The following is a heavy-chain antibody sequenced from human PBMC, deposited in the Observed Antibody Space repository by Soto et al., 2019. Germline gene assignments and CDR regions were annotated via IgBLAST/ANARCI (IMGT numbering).Heavy chain of an antibody. CDR2: ISYDGSNK. D-gene: IGHD6-13*01. CDR3: ARELDPLAAAALNYYYGMDV. CDR1: GFTFSSYA. Sequence: LRLSCAASGFTFSSYAMHWVRQAPGKGLEWVAVISYDGSNKYYADSVKGRFTISRDNSKNTLYLQMNSLRAEDTAVYYCARELDPLAAAALNYYYGMDVWGQGTTVTVSS. J-gene: IGHJ6*02. V-gene: IGHV3-30-3*01.